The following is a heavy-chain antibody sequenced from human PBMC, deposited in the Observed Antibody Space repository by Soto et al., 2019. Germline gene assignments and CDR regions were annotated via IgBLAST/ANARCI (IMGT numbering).Heavy chain of an antibody. CDR2: IYPGDSDT. V-gene: IGHV5-51*01. Sequence: ASVKVSCKGSGYSFTSYWIGWVRQMPGKGLEWMGIIYPGDSDTRYSPSFQGQVTISADKSISTAYLQWSSLKASDTAMYYCARAPRITMVRGVTLVAFDIWGQGTMVTVSS. J-gene: IGHJ3*02. CDR3: ARAPRITMVRGVTLVAFDI. D-gene: IGHD3-10*01. CDR1: GYSFTSYW.